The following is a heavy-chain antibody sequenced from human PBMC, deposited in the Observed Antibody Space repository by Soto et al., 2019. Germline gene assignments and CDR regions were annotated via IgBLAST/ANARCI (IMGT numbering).Heavy chain of an antibody. CDR3: TRDNGVNCFDI. D-gene: IGHD3-3*01. CDR1: GFSFSSHS. CDR2: ISANGVGT. Sequence: QLVESGGGLVQPGGSLRVSCAAAGFSFSSHSMHWVRQAPGKRLEYISAISANGVGTYYADSVKGRFTISRDNSKNTLYLQMGSLRAEDMAVYHCTRDNGVNCFDIWGQGTMVTVSS. V-gene: IGHV3-64*07. J-gene: IGHJ3*02.